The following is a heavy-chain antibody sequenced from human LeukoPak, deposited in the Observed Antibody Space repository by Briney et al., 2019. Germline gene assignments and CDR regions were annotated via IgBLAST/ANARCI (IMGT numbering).Heavy chain of an antibody. CDR1: GGSISSYY. D-gene: IGHD4-23*01. V-gene: IGHV4-59*01. CDR3: ARFSDSYGGNPHWVVWYFDY. Sequence: SETLSLTCTVSGGSISSYYWSWIRQPPGKGLEWIGYIYYSGSTNYDPSLKSRVTISVDSSRNQFSPKLNSVPAADTAVYYCARFSDSYGGNPHWVVWYFDYWGQGTLVTVSS. J-gene: IGHJ4*02. CDR2: IYYSGST.